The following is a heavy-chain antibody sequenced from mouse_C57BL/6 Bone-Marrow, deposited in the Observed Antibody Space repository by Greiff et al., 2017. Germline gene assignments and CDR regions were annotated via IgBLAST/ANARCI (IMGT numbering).Heavy chain of an antibody. Sequence: VQLQQSGAELVKPGASVKISCKASGYAFSSYWMNWVKQRPGKGLEWIGQIYPGDGDTNYNGKFKGKATLTADKSSSTAYMQLSSLTSEDSAVYFCARYYGSSYPSLYYAMDYWGQGTSVTVSS. J-gene: IGHJ4*01. CDR2: IYPGDGDT. CDR1: GYAFSSYW. CDR3: ARYYGSSYPSLYYAMDY. D-gene: IGHD1-1*01. V-gene: IGHV1-80*01.